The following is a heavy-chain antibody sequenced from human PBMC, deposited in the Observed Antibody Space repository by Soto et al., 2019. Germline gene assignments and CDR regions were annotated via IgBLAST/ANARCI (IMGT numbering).Heavy chain of an antibody. CDR2: INHSCST. CDR3: VRGQWLPRGEY. J-gene: IGHJ4*02. V-gene: IGHV4-34*01. Sequence: QVQLQQWGSGLLRPSETLSLTCGVSGGPFSGFFWTWIRQHPGKGLEWIGEINHSCSTNYNPALKSRVTLSIDVAENLFSLRLSSVTAADTAVYYCVRGQWLPRGEYWGQGTLVTVSS. CDR1: GGPFSGFF. D-gene: IGHD6-19*01.